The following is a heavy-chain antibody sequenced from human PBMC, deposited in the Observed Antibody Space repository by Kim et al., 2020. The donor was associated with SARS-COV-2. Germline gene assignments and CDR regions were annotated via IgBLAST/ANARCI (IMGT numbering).Heavy chain of an antibody. V-gene: IGHV1-46*01. CDR1: GYTFTSYY. D-gene: IGHD3-10*01. Sequence: ASVKVSCKASGYTFTSYYMHWVRQAPGQGLEWMGIINPSGGSTSYAQKFQGRVTMTRDTSTSTVYMELSSLRSEDTAVYYCARKINARLLWFGELSPDAFDIWGQGTMVTVSS. J-gene: IGHJ3*02. CDR3: ARKINARLLWFGELSPDAFDI. CDR2: INPSGGST.